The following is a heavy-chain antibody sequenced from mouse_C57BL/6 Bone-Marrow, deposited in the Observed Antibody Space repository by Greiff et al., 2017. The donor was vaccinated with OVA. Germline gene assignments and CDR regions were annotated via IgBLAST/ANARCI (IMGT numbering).Heavy chain of an antibody. Sequence: EVQLQQSGPELVKPGASVKIPCKASGYTFTDYNMDWVKQSHGKSLEWIGDINPNNGGTIYNQKFKGKATLTVDKSSSTAYMELRSLTSEYTAVYYCARRAPYDYDWFAYWGQGTLVTVSA. V-gene: IGHV1-18*01. CDR2: INPNNGGT. J-gene: IGHJ3*01. D-gene: IGHD2-4*01. CDR1: GYTFTDYN. CDR3: ARRAPYDYDWFAY.